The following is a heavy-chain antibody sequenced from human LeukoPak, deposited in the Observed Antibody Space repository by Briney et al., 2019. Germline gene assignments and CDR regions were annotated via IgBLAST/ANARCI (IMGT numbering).Heavy chain of an antibody. CDR3: ARGRGSTSRY. Sequence: ASVTVSFKSSVYTFTIYGITWVRQAPGQGLEWMGWISTYNGNTNYAQNLQGRVTMTADTSTSTAYMELRTLISDDTAVYYCARGRGSTSRYWGQGTLVTVSS. J-gene: IGHJ4*02. CDR2: ISTYNGNT. D-gene: IGHD5-12*01. CDR1: VYTFTIYG. V-gene: IGHV1-18*01.